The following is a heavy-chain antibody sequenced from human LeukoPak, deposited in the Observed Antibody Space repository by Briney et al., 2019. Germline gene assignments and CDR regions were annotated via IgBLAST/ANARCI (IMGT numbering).Heavy chain of an antibody. CDR2: ISGSGGST. D-gene: IGHD3-16*02. J-gene: IGHJ4*02. V-gene: IGHV3-23*01. CDR1: GFTFSSYA. CDR3: AKVEDDYVWGSYRNFDY. Sequence: GGSLRLSCAASGFTFSSYAMSWVRQAPGKGLEWVSAISGSGGSTYYADSVKGRFTISRDNYKNTLYLQMNSLRAEDTAVYYCAKVEDDYVWGSYRNFDYWGQGTLVTVSS.